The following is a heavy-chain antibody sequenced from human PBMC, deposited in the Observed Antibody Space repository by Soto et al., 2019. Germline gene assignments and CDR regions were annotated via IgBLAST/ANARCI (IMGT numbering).Heavy chain of an antibody. V-gene: IGHV1-18*04. CDR2: IRAYNGNT. CDR1: GYPFTSYG. J-gene: IGHJ6*01. CDR3: AIVFGYDIWTGYYLSFYYGMDV. Sequence: ASVKVSCKASGYPFTSYGISWVRQAPGQGLEWMGWIRAYNGNTNFAQKLQGRVTMTTDTSTSTAYMELRSLRSDDTDGYYCAIVFGYDIWTGYYLSFYYGMDVW. D-gene: IGHD3-9*01.